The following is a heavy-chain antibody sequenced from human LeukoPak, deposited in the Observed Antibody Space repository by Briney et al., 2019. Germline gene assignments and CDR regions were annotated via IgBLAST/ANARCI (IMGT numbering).Heavy chain of an antibody. CDR3: ASLVVPAAIFEFDY. CDR2: IIPVFGTA. Sequence: ASVKVSCKASGGTFSSYAISWVRQAPGQGLEWMGGIIPVFGTANYAQKFQGRVTITADESTSTAYMVLGSLRSEDTAVYYCASLVVPAAIFEFDYWGQGTLVTVSS. V-gene: IGHV1-69*13. J-gene: IGHJ4*02. D-gene: IGHD2-2*01. CDR1: GGTFSSYA.